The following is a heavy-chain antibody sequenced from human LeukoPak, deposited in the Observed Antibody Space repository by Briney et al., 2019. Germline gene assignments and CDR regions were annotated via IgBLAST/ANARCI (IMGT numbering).Heavy chain of an antibody. Sequence: PGGSLRLSCAASGFTFSSYSMNWVRQAPGKGLEWVSSISSSSSYIYYADSVKGRFTISRDNAKNSLYLQMNSLRAEDTAVYYCARDQIVVPAAMSRDYYYCMDVWGKGTTVTVSS. V-gene: IGHV3-21*01. CDR3: ARDQIVVPAAMSRDYYYCMDV. CDR2: ISSSSSYI. CDR1: GFTFSSYS. J-gene: IGHJ6*03. D-gene: IGHD2-2*01.